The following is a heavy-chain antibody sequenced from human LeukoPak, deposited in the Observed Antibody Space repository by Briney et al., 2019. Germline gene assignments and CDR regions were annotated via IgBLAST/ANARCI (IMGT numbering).Heavy chain of an antibody. D-gene: IGHD6-13*01. CDR2: INPDGSYT. J-gene: IGHJ3*02. Sequence: GGSLRLSCAGTGFTFGNYWVHWVRQAPGKGLVWVSRINPDGSYTSSADSVKGRFTISRDNAKNTLYLQMNSLRAEDTAVYYCAREIAAAGKGDAFDIWGQGTMVTVSS. CDR1: GFTFGNYW. CDR3: AREIAAAGKGDAFDI. V-gene: IGHV3-74*01.